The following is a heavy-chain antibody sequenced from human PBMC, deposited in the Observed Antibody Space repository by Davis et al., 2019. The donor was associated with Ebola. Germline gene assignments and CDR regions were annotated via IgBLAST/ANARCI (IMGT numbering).Heavy chain of an antibody. D-gene: IGHD4/OR15-4a*01. J-gene: IGHJ4*02. V-gene: IGHV2-5*02. CDR3: AHTTYYIDNGGFGH. CDR2: IFWDDYK. Sequence: SGPTLVKPTQTLTLTCTFSGFSLRSSGVAVGWIRQPLGQALEQLAVIFWDDYKRYSPSLKNRLTVIKDTSKNQVVLSLTNVDPVDTATYYCAHTTYYIDNGGFGHWGRGILVTVSS. CDR1: GFSLRSSGVA.